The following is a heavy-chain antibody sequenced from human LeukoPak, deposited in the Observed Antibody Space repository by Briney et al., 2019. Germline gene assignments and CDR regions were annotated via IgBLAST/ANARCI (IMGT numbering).Heavy chain of an antibody. D-gene: IGHD6-13*01. CDR3: ATVSSPCAFDI. V-gene: IGHV1-69*04. Sequence: SVKVSCKASGGTFSSYAISWVRQAPGQGLEWMGRIIPILGIANYAQKFQGRVTITADKSTSTAYMELSSLRSEDTAVYYCATVSSPCAFDIWGQGTMVTVSS. CDR1: GGTFSSYA. CDR2: IIPILGIA. J-gene: IGHJ3*02.